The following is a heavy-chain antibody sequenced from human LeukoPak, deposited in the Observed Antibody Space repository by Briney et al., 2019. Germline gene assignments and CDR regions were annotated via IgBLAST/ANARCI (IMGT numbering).Heavy chain of an antibody. V-gene: IGHV4-4*07. CDR3: ARKALPGNWFDP. CDR2: IYASGST. J-gene: IGHJ5*02. Sequence: SETLSLTCTVSGDSICSYYWSWIRQPAGKGLEWIGRIYASGSTNYNPSLKSRVTMSLDTSKNQFSLNLSSVTAADTAVYYCARKALPGNWFDPWGQGTLVTVSS. CDR1: GDSICSYY.